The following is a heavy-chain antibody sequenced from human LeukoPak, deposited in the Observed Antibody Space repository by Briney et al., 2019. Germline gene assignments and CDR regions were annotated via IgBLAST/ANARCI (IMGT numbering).Heavy chain of an antibody. CDR1: GFIFSSYS. Sequence: GGSLRLSCAASGFIFSSYSMSWVRQAPGKGLEWVSVITGSGGNTYYADSVKGRLTISKDNSKNTVYLQMSSLRVDDTAVYYCAKAASSSWPSYYYGMDVWGQGTTVTVSS. CDR3: AKAASSSWPSYYYGMDV. D-gene: IGHD6-13*01. CDR2: ITGSGGNT. J-gene: IGHJ6*02. V-gene: IGHV3-23*01.